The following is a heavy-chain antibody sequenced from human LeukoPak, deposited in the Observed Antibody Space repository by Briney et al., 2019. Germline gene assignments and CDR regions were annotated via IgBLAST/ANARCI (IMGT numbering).Heavy chain of an antibody. D-gene: IGHD5-24*01. CDR3: ARGTYPLRWLQLNY. CDR1: GVTFSSYA. J-gene: IGHJ4*02. CDR2: IIPIFGTA. V-gene: IGHV1-69*05. Sequence: ASVKVSCKASGVTFSSYAISWVRQAPGQGLEWMGRIIPIFGTANYAQKFQGRVTITTDESTSTAYMELSSLRSEDTAVYYCARGTYPLRWLQLNYWGQGTLVTVSS.